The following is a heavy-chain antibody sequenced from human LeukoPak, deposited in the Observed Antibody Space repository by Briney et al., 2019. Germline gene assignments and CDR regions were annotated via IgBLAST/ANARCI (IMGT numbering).Heavy chain of an antibody. CDR1: GGTFSSYA. D-gene: IGHD3-22*01. CDR2: IIPIFGTA. CDR3: ASSSYYYDSSGYYNFDY. V-gene: IGHV1-69*05. Sequence: SVKVSCKASGGTFSSYAISWVRQAPGQGLEWMGRIIPIFGTANYAQKFQGRVTITTDESTSTAYMELSSLRSEDTAEYYCASSSYYYDSSGYYNFDYWGQGTLVTVSS. J-gene: IGHJ4*02.